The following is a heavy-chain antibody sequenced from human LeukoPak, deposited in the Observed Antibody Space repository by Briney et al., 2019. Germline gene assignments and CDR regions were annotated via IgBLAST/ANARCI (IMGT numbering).Heavy chain of an antibody. Sequence: GASVKVSCKASGYTLSDYYMHWVRQAPGQGLEWMGGIIPIFGTANYAQKFQGRVTITADESTSTAYMELSSLRSEDTAVYYCARGGSGIAAAGSVNWGQGTLVTVSS. CDR1: GYTLSDYY. D-gene: IGHD6-13*01. J-gene: IGHJ4*02. CDR2: IIPIFGTA. V-gene: IGHV1-69*13. CDR3: ARGGSGIAAAGSVN.